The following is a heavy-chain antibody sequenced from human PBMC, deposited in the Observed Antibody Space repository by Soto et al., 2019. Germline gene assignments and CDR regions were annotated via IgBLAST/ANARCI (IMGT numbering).Heavy chain of an antibody. D-gene: IGHD2-2*01. CDR1: GYTFTSYA. J-gene: IGHJ6*02. Sequence: ASVKVSCKASGYTFTSYAMHWVRQAPGQRLEWMGWINAGNGNTKYSQKFQGRVTISRDTSASTAYMELSSLRSEDTAVYYCARNHYCSSTSCYYGPYYYGMDVWGQGTTVAVSS. CDR2: INAGNGNT. V-gene: IGHV1-3*01. CDR3: ARNHYCSSTSCYYGPYYYGMDV.